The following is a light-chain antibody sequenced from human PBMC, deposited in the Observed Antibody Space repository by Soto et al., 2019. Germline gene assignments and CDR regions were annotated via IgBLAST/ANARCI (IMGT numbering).Light chain of an antibody. CDR2: AAS. Sequence: DIQMTQSPSSLSASVGDRVTITCRASQSIDYYLNWYQQKPGKAPKLLMYAASSLQSRVPSRFSGSGSGTEFTLTISSLQPEDFATYYCQQSYSSLSITFGQGTRLEIK. CDR3: QQSYSSLSIT. J-gene: IGKJ5*01. CDR1: QSIDYY. V-gene: IGKV1-39*01.